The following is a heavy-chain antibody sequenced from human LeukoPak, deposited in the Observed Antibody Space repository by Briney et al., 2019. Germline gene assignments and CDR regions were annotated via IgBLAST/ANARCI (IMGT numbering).Heavy chain of an antibody. CDR3: AYSSPFDS. J-gene: IGHJ4*02. V-gene: IGHV1-69-2*01. CDR1: GYIFIDYH. Sequence: ATVKISCKASGYIFIDYHMHWVQQAPGRGLEWMGRVDPEDGETVYAEKFQGRVTITADPSTDTAYMELSRLTSADTAVYYCAYSSPFDSWGRGTLVTVSS. D-gene: IGHD6-19*01. CDR2: VDPEDGET.